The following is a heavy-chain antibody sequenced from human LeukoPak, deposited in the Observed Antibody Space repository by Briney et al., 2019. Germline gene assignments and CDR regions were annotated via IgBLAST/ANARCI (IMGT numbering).Heavy chain of an antibody. CDR1: GFPFSGYS. J-gene: IGHJ6*02. V-gene: IGHV3-21*01. Sequence: GGSLRLSCAASGFPFSGYSLHWVRQAPGKGLEWVSSISSSAAYIAYADSVKGRFTISRDNAKDSLYLQMNNLRAEDTAVYYCAREGKDLRLGYYNSAVDVWGQGTTVSVSS. CDR2: ISSSAAYI. D-gene: IGHD2-15*01. CDR3: AREGKDLRLGYYNSAVDV.